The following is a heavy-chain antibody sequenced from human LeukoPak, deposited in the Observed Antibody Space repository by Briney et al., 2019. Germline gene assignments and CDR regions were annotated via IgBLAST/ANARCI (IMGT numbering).Heavy chain of an antibody. CDR2: INYRGST. D-gene: IGHD6-19*01. Sequence: PSETLSLTCTVSGGSISSGSYYWGWIRQPPGKGLEWIGSINYRGSTFYSPSLKGRVTISVDTSNNQFSLRLTSVTAADTAVYYCARYSSGTRYFDLWGRGTLVTVSS. J-gene: IGHJ2*01. CDR3: ARYSSGTRYFDL. CDR1: GGSISSGSYY. V-gene: IGHV4-39*01.